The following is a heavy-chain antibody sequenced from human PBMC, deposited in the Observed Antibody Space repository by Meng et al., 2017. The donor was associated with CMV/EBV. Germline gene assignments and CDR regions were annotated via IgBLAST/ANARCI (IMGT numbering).Heavy chain of an antibody. Sequence: ASVKVSCKASGYTFTGYYMHWVRQAPGQGLEWMGWINPNSGGTNYAQKFQGRVTMTRDTSISTAYMELSRLRSDDTAVYYCVRGRYDSSGYPGDYWGQGTLVTVSS. CDR1: GYTFTGYY. J-gene: IGHJ4*02. D-gene: IGHD3-22*01. V-gene: IGHV1-2*02. CDR3: VRGRYDSSGYPGDY. CDR2: INPNSGGT.